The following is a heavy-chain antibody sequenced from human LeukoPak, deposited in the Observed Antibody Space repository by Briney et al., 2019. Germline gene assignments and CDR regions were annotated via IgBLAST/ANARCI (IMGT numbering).Heavy chain of an antibody. CDR3: ARGPGVSDY. CDR1: GFTFSSYA. CDR2: ISYDGSNK. V-gene: IGHV3-30-3*01. D-gene: IGHD7-27*01. Sequence: GGSLRLSCAASGFTFSSYAMHWVRRAPGKGLEWVAVISYDGSNKYYADSVKGRFTISRDNSKNTLYLQMNSLRAEDTAVYYCARGPGVSDYWGQGTLVTVFS. J-gene: IGHJ4*02.